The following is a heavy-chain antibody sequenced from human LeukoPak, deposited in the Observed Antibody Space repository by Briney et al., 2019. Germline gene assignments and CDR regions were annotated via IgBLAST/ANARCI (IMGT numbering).Heavy chain of an antibody. V-gene: IGHV3-30-3*01. CDR2: ISYDGSNK. Sequence: GGSLRLSCAASGFTFSSYAMHWVRQAPGKGLEWVAVISYDGSNKYYADSVKGRFTISRDNAKNSLYLQMNSLRAEDTAVYYCARDLPPAKSGSYAYWGQGTLVTVSS. CDR1: GFTFSSYA. J-gene: IGHJ4*02. CDR3: ARDLPPAKSGSYAY. D-gene: IGHD1-26*01.